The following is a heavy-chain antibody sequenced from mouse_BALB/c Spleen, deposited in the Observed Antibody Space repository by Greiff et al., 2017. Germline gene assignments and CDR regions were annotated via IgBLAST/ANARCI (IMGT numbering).Heavy chain of an antibody. CDR3: ARNYGSLYAMDY. D-gene: IGHD1-1*01. J-gene: IGHJ4*01. Sequence: VQLQQSGAELARPGASVKLSCKASGYTFTDYYINWVKQRTGQGLEWIGEIYPGSGNTYYNEKFKGKATLTADKSSSTAYMQLSSLTSEDSAVYFCARNYGSLYAMDYWGQGTSVTVSS. CDR1: GYTFTDYY. V-gene: IGHV1-77*01. CDR2: IYPGSGNT.